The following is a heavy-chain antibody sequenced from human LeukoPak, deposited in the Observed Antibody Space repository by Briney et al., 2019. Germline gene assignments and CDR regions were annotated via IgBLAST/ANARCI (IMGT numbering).Heavy chain of an antibody. CDR3: ARVPRGANSMVATSPPFDY. D-gene: IGHD5-12*01. V-gene: IGHV5-10-1*01. CDR1: GYSFTSYW. CDR2: IDPSDSCT. J-gene: IGHJ4*02. Sequence: GESLKISCKGSGYSFTSYWINWVRQMAGKGLEWMGRIDPSDSCTNYSPSFQGHVTISADKSINTAYLQWSSLKASDTAMYYCARVPRGANSMVATSPPFDYWGQGTLVTVSS.